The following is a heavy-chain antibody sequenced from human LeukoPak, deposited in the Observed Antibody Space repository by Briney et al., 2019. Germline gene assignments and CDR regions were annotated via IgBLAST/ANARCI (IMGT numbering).Heavy chain of an antibody. J-gene: IGHJ4*02. CDR1: GLTLSRNY. Sequence: GGSLSHSCAASGLTLSRNYMRWVGQAPAKGLAWVSVIYRGGSKYYADSVKGRFTSSRHNSKNTLYLQMNSLRAEHTAVYYCARGRRGWLQLQWDYWGQGTLVTVSS. V-gene: IGHV3-53*04. D-gene: IGHD5-24*01. CDR2: IYRGGSK. CDR3: ARGRRGWLQLQWDY.